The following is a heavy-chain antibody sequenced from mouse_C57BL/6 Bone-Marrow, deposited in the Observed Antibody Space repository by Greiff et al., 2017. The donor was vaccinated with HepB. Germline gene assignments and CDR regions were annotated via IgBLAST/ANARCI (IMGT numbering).Heavy chain of an antibody. CDR3: ARDCLYAMDY. CDR1: GFTFSSYA. Sequence: EVKLVESGGGLVKPGGSLKLSCAASGFTFSSYAMSWVRQTPEKRLEWVATISDGGSYTYYPDNVKGRFTISRDNAKNNLYLQMSHLKSEDTAMYYCARDCLYAMDYWGQGTSVTVS. CDR2: ISDGGSYT. J-gene: IGHJ4*01. V-gene: IGHV5-4*01.